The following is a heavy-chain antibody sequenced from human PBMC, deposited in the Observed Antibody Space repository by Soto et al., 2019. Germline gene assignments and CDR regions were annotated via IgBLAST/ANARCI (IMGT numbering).Heavy chain of an antibody. V-gene: IGHV3-23*01. CDR3: AKEGLSSAPSAMDY. Sequence: GGSLRLSCAASGFTFSSSAMSWVRQAPGKGLDWVSGISGSGRNTYYVDTVKGRFTVSRDNSKNILFLQMNSLRVEDTAVYYCAKEGLSSAPSAMDYWGQGTPVTVSS. J-gene: IGHJ4*02. CDR1: GFTFSSSA. CDR2: ISGSGRNT. D-gene: IGHD6-25*01.